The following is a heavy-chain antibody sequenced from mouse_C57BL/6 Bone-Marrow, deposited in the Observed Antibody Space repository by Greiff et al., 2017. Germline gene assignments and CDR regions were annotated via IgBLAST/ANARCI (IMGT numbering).Heavy chain of an antibody. Sequence: EVQLVESGGGLVQPKGSLKLSCAASGFTFNTYAMHWVRQAPGKGLEWVARIRSKSSNYATYYVDSVKDRFTISRDASQSVLYLQMNNLKPEDTAMYYCVKGGTTVVDWYFDVWGTGTTVTVSS. CDR3: VKGGTTVVDWYFDV. V-gene: IGHV10-3*01. D-gene: IGHD1-1*01. CDR2: IRSKSSNYAT. CDR1: GFTFNTYA. J-gene: IGHJ1*03.